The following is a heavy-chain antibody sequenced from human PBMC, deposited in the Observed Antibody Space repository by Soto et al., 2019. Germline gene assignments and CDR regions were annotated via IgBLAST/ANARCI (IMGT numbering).Heavy chain of an antibody. CDR1: GYTFTSYG. CDR2: ISAYNGNT. D-gene: IGHD2-15*01. J-gene: IGHJ5*02. Sequence: ASVKVSCKASGYTFTSYGISWVRQAPGQGLEWMGWISAYNGNTNYAQKLQGRVTMTTDTSTSTAYMELRSLRSDDTAVYYCARFVVAVAATQGWFDPWGQGTLVTVSS. V-gene: IGHV1-18*01. CDR3: ARFVVAVAATQGWFDP.